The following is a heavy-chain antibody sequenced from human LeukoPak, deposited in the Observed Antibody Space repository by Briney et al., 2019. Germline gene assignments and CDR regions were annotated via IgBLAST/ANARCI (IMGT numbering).Heavy chain of an antibody. CDR1: GGPFSGYY. CDR3: ARETTPIATTYYGMDV. D-gene: IGHD6-13*01. V-gene: IGHV4-34*01. J-gene: IGHJ6*02. Sequence: SETLSLTCAVYGGPFSGYYWSWIRQPPGKGLEWIGEINHSGSTNYNPSLKSRVTISVDTSKNQFSLKLSSVTAADTAVYYCARETTPIATTYYGMDVWGQGTTVTVSS. CDR2: INHSGST.